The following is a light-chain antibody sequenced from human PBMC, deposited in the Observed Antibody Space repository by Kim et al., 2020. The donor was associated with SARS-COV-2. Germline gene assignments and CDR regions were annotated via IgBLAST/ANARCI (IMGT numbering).Light chain of an antibody. V-gene: IGLV3-19*01. CDR3: ASRDSSGNHVA. J-gene: IGLJ2*01. CDR2: GKN. CDR1: SLRSNY. Sequence: ALGQTVIITGQGDSLRSNYASWYKQKPRQAPVLVMYGKNNRPSEIPDRLSGSSSGGTASLTITGAQAEDEADYYCASRDSSGNHVAFGGGTKLTVL.